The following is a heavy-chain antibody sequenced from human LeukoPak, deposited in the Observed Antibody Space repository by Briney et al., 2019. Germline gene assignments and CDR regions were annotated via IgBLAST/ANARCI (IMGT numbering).Heavy chain of an antibody. J-gene: IGHJ5*02. CDR1: GYSISSGYY. CDR3: ARDGSSGHTRGWFDP. V-gene: IGHV4-38-2*02. D-gene: IGHD6-19*01. CDR2: IYHSGST. Sequence: KSSETLSLTCTVSGYSISSGYYWGWIRQPPGKGLEWIGSIYHSGSTYYNPSLKSRVTISVDKSKNQFSLKLSSVTAADTAVYYCARDGSSGHTRGWFDPWGQGTLVTVSS.